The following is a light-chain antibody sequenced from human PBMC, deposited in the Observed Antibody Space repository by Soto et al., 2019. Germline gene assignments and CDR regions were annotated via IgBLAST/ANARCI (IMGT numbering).Light chain of an antibody. CDR1: QSVSSSY. V-gene: IGKV3-20*01. CDR3: QQYGSSPQT. J-gene: IGKJ1*01. CDR2: GAS. Sequence: EIVLTRSPGTLSLSPGGRGTLSCMASQSVSSSYLAWYQQKPGQAPRLLIYGASSRATGIPDRFSGSGSGTDFTLTISRLEPEDFAVYYCQQYGSSPQTFGQGTKVDIK.